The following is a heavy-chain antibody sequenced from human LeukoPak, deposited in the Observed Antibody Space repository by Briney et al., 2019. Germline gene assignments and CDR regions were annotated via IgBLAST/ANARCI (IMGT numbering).Heavy chain of an antibody. J-gene: IGHJ4*02. CDR3: AKDRVAVVPAAIIYFDY. D-gene: IGHD2-2*01. CDR2: IRYDGSNK. Sequence: GGSLRLSCAASGFTFSSYWMSWVRQAPGKGLEWVAFIRYDGSNKYYADSVKGRFTISRDNSKNTLYLQMNSLRAEDTAVYYCAKDRVAVVPAAIIYFDYWGQGTLVTVSS. CDR1: GFTFSSYW. V-gene: IGHV3-30*02.